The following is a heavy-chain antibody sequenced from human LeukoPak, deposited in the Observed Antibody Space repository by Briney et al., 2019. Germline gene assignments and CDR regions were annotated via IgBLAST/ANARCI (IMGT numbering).Heavy chain of an antibody. V-gene: IGHV1-69*13. Sequence: SVKVSCKASGGTFISYAISWVRQAPGQGLEWMGGIIPIFGTANYAQKFQGRVTITADESTSTAYMELSSLRSEDTAVYYCARGGANWGLNYYYYGMDVWGQGTTVTVSS. J-gene: IGHJ6*02. CDR3: ARGGANWGLNYYYYGMDV. CDR2: IIPIFGTA. D-gene: IGHD7-27*01. CDR1: GGTFISYA.